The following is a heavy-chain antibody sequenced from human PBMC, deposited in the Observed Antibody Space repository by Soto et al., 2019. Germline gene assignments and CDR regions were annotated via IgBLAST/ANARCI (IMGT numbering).Heavy chain of an antibody. CDR3: ARDRVNSGYDYLTNYYYYGIDV. J-gene: IGHJ6*02. CDR2: ISSSGSTI. CDR1: GFTFSSYE. Sequence: HPGGSLRLSRAASGFTFSSYEMNWVRQAPGKGLEWVSYISSSGSTIYYADSVKGRFTISRDNAKNSLYLQMNSLRAEDTAVYYCARDRVNSGYDYLTNYYYYGIDVWGQGTTVTVSS. V-gene: IGHV3-48*03. D-gene: IGHD5-12*01.